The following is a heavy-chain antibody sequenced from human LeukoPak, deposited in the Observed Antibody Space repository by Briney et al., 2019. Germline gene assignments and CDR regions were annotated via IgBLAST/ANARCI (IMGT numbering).Heavy chain of an antibody. D-gene: IGHD3-10*01. CDR2: ISSSGIHM. J-gene: IGHJ2*01. CDR3: AREEYYFGSGSRTYWYFDL. Sequence: GGSLRLSCAASGFTFSSSPMNWVRQAPGKGLEWVSSISSSGIHMNYADSVKGRFTIARDNAKNSLYLQMNSLGADDTAVYYCAREEYYFGSGSRTYWYFDLWGRGTLVTVSS. V-gene: IGHV3-21*01. CDR1: GFTFSSSP.